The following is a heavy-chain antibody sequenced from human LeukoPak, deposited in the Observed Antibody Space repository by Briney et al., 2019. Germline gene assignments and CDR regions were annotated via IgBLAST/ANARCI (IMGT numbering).Heavy chain of an antibody. V-gene: IGHV3-64*01. CDR1: GFTFSSYA. CDR2: ISSNGGST. Sequence: GGSLRLSCAASGFTFSSYAMHWVRQAPGKGLEYVSAISSNGGSTYYANSVKGRFTISRDNSKNTLYLQMGSLRAEDMAVYYCARDRVVCSGGSCGLGRHYGMDVWGQGTTVTVSS. J-gene: IGHJ6*02. CDR3: ARDRVVCSGGSCGLGRHYGMDV. D-gene: IGHD2-15*01.